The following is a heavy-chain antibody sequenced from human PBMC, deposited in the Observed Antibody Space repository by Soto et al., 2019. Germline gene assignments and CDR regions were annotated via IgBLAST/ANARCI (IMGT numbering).Heavy chain of an antibody. J-gene: IGHJ6*02. D-gene: IGHD3-22*01. CDR1: GFTFSSYA. Sequence: QVQLVESGGGVVQPGRSLRLSCAASGFTFSSYAMHWVRQAPGKGLEWVAVISYDGSNKYYADSVKGRFTISRDNSKNTLYLQMNSLRADDTAVYYCARDLGDSSGYFSGYYYYGMDVWGQGTTVTVSS. CDR2: ISYDGSNK. V-gene: IGHV3-30-3*01. CDR3: ARDLGDSSGYFSGYYYYGMDV.